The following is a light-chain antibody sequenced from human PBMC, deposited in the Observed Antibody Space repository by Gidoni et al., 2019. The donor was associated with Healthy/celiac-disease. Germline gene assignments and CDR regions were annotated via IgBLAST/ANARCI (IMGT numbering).Light chain of an antibody. CDR2: DAS. V-gene: IGKV3-11*01. CDR1: PSVSSY. CDR3: QQRSNWIT. J-gene: IGKJ5*01. Sequence: ELALTQSPVTPSFFPGVRPTPSCRASPSVSSYLAWYQQKPGQAPRLLIYDASNRATGIPARFSGSGSGTDFTLTISSLEPEYFAVYYCQQRSNWITFGQGTQLEIK.